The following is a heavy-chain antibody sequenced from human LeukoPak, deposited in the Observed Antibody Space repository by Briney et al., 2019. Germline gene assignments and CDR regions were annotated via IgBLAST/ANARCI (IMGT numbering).Heavy chain of an antibody. J-gene: IGHJ6*02. V-gene: IGHV3-7*03. D-gene: IGHD6-13*01. CDR2: IRHDGSDK. Sequence: GGSLRLSCAASGFTFNNHWMSWVRQAPGKGLEWVANIRHDGSDKKYVDSVKGRFTISRDNAENSLFLQMNSLRAEDTAVYYCARRITIAAAGWGYGMDVWGQGTTVTVSS. CDR3: ARRITIAAAGWGYGMDV. CDR1: GFTFNNHW.